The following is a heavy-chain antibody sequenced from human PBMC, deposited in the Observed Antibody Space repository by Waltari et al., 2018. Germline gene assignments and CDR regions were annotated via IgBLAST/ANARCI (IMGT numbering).Heavy chain of an antibody. Sequence: EVLLVESGGGLVQPGGSLRLSCAASGFSFNRYSLSWVRQAPGKGPEWVAHIRFDTTTTFHAVSVKGRFTISRDNAKKSLYLQMNGLRVDDTAVYYCVRDSNSVSAKYYYGVDVWGQGTRVTVS. CDR2: IRFDTTTT. CDR3: VRDSNSVSAKYYYGVDV. V-gene: IGHV3-48*01. D-gene: IGHD4-17*01. J-gene: IGHJ6*02. CDR1: GFSFNRYS.